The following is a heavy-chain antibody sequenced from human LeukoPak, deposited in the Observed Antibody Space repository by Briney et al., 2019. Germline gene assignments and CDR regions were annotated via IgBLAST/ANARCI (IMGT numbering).Heavy chain of an antibody. D-gene: IGHD6-19*01. CDR2: IIPIFDTT. CDR1: GGTFNTYA. CDR3: ARDRSGWYRYYFDY. Sequence: ASVKVSCKASGGTFNTYAIIWVRQAPGQGLEWMGGIIPIFDTTNYAQKFQGRVTITADKSTSTAYMELSSLRSEDTAVYYCARDRSGWYRYYFDYWGQGTLVTVSS. J-gene: IGHJ4*02. V-gene: IGHV1-69*06.